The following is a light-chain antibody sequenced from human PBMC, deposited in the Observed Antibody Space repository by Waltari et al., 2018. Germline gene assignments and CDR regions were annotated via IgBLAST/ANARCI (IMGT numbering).Light chain of an antibody. J-gene: IGLJ1*01. V-gene: IGLV2-11*01. Sequence: QSALTQPRPVSGSPGQSVTISCTGTSSAVGAYNHVSWYQQHPGKAPTLMIYDVSTAPAGVPPRFSGSKSGNTASLTISGLQAEDEADYSCYSYAGSNTYVFGTGTKVTVL. CDR2: DVS. CDR1: SSAVGAYNH. CDR3: YSYAGSNTYV.